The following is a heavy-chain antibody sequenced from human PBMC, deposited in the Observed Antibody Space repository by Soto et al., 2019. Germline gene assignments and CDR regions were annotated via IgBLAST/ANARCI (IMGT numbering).Heavy chain of an antibody. CDR2: IPSRGRP. V-gene: IGHV4-30-4*01. Sequence: QVQLRESGPGLVKPSQTLSLTCSVSGASVAGGSYYWSWVRQPPGKGLEWIGYIPSRGRPFYNPSLNSRGTISADTSKNQLSLQLTSVTAADTAVYYCARDTYSGYDFGLWGQGTLVTVSS. CDR1: GASVAGGSYY. J-gene: IGHJ5*02. CDR3: ARDTYSGYDFGL. D-gene: IGHD5-12*01.